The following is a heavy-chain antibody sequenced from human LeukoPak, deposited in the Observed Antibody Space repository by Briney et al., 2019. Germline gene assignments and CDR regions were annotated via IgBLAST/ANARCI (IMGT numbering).Heavy chain of an antibody. CDR2: MNPNSGNT. D-gene: IGHD3-9*01. V-gene: IGHV1-8*02. CDR3: ARAALGLRYFDSPRHFDL. CDR1: GGTFSSYA. J-gene: IGHJ2*01. Sequence: EASVKVFCRASGGTFSSYAINWVRQATGQGLEWMGWMNPNSGNTGYAQKFQGRVTMTRNTSISTAYMELSSLRSEDTAVYYCARAALGLRYFDSPRHFDLWGRGTLVTVSS.